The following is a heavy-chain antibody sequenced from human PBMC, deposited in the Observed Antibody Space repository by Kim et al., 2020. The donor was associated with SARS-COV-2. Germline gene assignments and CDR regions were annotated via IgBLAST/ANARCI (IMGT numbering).Heavy chain of an antibody. Sequence: KYNPSLKGRVTISLDTSKNQFSLKLTSVPAADTAVYYCARVATSPRRPIDYWGQGILVTVSS. V-gene: IGHV4-4*08. J-gene: IGHJ4*02. CDR3: ARVATSPRRPIDY.